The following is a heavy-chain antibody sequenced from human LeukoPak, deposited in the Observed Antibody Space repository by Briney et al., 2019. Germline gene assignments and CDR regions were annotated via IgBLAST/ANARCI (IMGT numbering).Heavy chain of an antibody. CDR2: INWNGGST. CDR1: GFPLDDYA. J-gene: IGHJ5*02. D-gene: IGHD3-22*01. CDR3: ARGRANYYDSSGYYRPDWFDP. Sequence: GGSLRLSCAASGFPLDDYAMSWVRQAPGKGLEWVSGINWNGGSTGYADSVKGRFTISRDNAKNSLYLKMSSLRVEDTALYYCARGRANYYDSSGYYRPDWFDPWGQGTLVTVSS. V-gene: IGHV3-20*04.